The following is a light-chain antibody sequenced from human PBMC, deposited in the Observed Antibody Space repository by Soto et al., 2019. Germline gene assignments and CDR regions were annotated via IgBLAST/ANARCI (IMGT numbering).Light chain of an antibody. V-gene: IGLV1-44*01. Sequence: QSVLTQPPSASGTPGQRVTISCSGSSSNIGSHTMNWYQQIPGTAPKLLIYSNNQRPSGVPDRFSGSKSGTSASLAISGLQSEDEADYYCAAWDDSLNGPVFGGGTKVTVL. CDR3: AAWDDSLNGPV. CDR1: SSNIGSHT. J-gene: IGLJ2*01. CDR2: SNN.